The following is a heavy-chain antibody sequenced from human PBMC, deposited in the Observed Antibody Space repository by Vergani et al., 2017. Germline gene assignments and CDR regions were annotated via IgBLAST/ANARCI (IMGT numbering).Heavy chain of an antibody. CDR1: GGSISSGSYY. Sequence: QVQLQESGPGLVKPSQTLSLTCTVSGGSISSGSYYWSWIRQPAGKGLEWIGRIYTSGSTNYNPSLKRGVTISVDTSKNQFSLKLSSVTAANTAVYYCARSIFGPYDTKWCDPWGQGTLVTVSS. CDR2: IYTSGST. CDR3: ARSIFGPYDTKWCDP. V-gene: IGHV4-61*02. D-gene: IGHD3-3*01. J-gene: IGHJ5*02.